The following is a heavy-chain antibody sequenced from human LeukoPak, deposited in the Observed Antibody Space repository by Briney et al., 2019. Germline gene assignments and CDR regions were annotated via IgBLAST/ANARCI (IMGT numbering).Heavy chain of an antibody. V-gene: IGHV4-34*01. Sequence: SETLSLTCAVSGGSFTGYYWSWIRQSPGKGLQWIAEVNNGGDTNYNPSAKGRVTISVDTSKNQFSLKVTSLPAADTAVYYCARGPTISETGYFDYWGQGTLVTVSS. J-gene: IGHJ4*03. CDR3: ARGPTISETGYFDY. CDR2: VNNGGDT. CDR1: GGSFTGYY. D-gene: IGHD1-1*01.